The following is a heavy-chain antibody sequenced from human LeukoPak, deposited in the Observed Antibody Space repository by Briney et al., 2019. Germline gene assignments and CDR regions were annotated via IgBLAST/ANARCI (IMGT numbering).Heavy chain of an antibody. D-gene: IGHD3-22*01. CDR1: GYSFTSSG. CDR2: ISAYNGNT. V-gene: IGHV1-18*01. J-gene: IGHJ4*02. CDR3: ARGYYDSSGYPIDY. Sequence: ASVKVSCKASGYSFTSSGFTWVRQAPGQGLEWMGWISAYNGNTNYAQKLQGRVTMTTDTSTSTAYMELRSLRSDDTAVYYCARGYYDSSGYPIDYWGQGTLVTVS.